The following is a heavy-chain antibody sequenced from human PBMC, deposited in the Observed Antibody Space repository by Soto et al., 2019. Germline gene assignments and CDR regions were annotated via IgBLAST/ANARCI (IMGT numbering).Heavy chain of an antibody. CDR3: GAHAGATYGPLDY. Sequence: SETLSLTCAVSFGSITSANWWTWVRQPPGKELEWLGEIYHTGTTNYNPSLKNRVTISVDKSKNLFSLRLFSVTAADTAVYYYGAHAGATYGPLDYWGRGTLVTVSS. CDR2: IYHTGTT. V-gene: IGHV4-4*02. CDR1: FGSITSANW. J-gene: IGHJ4*02. D-gene: IGHD4-17*01.